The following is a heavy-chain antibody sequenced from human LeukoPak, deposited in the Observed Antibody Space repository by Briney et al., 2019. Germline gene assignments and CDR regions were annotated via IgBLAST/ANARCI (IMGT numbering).Heavy chain of an antibody. V-gene: IGHV1-69*04. CDR3: ARARYCSGGSCYPNG. J-gene: IGHJ4*02. Sequence: SVKVSCKASGGTFSSYAISWVRQAPGQGLEWMGRIIPILGIANYAQKFQGRVTITADKSTSTAYMELSSLRSEDTAVCYCARARYCSGGSCYPNGWGQGTLVTVSS. CDR1: GGTFSSYA. CDR2: IIPILGIA. D-gene: IGHD2-15*01.